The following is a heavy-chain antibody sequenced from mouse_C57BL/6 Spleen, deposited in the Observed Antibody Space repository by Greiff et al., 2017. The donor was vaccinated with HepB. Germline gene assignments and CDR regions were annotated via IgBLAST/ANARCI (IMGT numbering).Heavy chain of an antibody. D-gene: IGHD2-2*01. CDR1: GYTFTSYW. J-gene: IGHJ2*01. Sequence: QVQLQQPGAELVKPGASVKMSCKASGYTFTSYWITWVKQRPGQGLEWIGDIYPGSGSTNYNEKFKSKATLTVDTSSSTAYMQLSSLTSEDSAVYYCAREGGVTTPFDCWGQGTTLTVSS. CDR2: IYPGSGST. V-gene: IGHV1-55*01. CDR3: AREGGVTTPFDC.